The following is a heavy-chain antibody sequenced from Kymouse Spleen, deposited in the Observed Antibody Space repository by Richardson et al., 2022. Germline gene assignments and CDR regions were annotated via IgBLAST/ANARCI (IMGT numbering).Heavy chain of an antibody. CDR3: TTGELQITMVRGVPHYYGMDV. CDR1: GFTFSNAW. J-gene: IGHJ6*02. Sequence: EVQLVESGGGLVKPGGSLRLSCAASGFTFSNAWMSWVRQAPGKGLEWVGRIKSKTDGGTTDYAAPVKGRFTISRDDSKNTLYLQMNSLKTEDTAVYYCTTGELQITMVRGVPHYYGMDVWGQGTTVTVSS. CDR2: IKSKTDGGTT. V-gene: IGHV3-15*01. D-gene: IGHD3-10*01.